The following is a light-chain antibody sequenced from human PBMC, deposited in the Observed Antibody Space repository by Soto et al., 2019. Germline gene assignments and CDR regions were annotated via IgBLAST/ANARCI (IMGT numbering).Light chain of an antibody. V-gene: IGKV1-33*01. Sequence: DIQMTQSPSSLSASVGDRVTITCQASQDISNYLNWYQQKPGKAPKLLIYDASNLETGVTSRFSGSGSGTDFTFTISSLQPEDIATYYCQQYDNLLTFGQGTRLEIK. CDR3: QQYDNLLT. J-gene: IGKJ5*01. CDR1: QDISNY. CDR2: DAS.